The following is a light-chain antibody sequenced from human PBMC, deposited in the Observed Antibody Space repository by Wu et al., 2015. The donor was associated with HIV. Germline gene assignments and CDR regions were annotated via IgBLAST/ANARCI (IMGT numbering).Light chain of an antibody. CDR2: DAS. CDR3: QQYNDWPQT. Sequence: EIVLTQSPATLALSPGERATLSCRASQSITVSLAWYQQTPGQAPRLLIYDASNRATGIPARFSGSGSGTEFTLTINTLQSGDVAVYYCQQYNDWPQTFGQGTKVEI. J-gene: IGKJ1*01. V-gene: IGKV3D-15*01. CDR1: QSITVS.